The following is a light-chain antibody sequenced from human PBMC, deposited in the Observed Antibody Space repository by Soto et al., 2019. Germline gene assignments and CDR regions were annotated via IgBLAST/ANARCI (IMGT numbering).Light chain of an antibody. J-gene: IGLJ2*01. CDR2: EVS. Sequence: QSVLPQPASVSGSPGQSITISCTGTSSDVGGYNYVSWYQQHPGKAPKLMIYEVSKWPSGVSSRFSGSKSGNTASLTISGLQAEDEADYYCSSYTSIGTVVFGGGTKVTVL. CDR3: SSYTSIGTVV. CDR1: SSDVGGYNY. V-gene: IGLV2-14*01.